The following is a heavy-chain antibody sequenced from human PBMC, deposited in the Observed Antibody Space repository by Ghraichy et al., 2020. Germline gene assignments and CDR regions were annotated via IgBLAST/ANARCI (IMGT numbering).Heavy chain of an antibody. D-gene: IGHD1-26*01. CDR2: ISGSGGRT. Sequence: GGSLRLSCAASGFTFSNYAMSWVRQAPGKGLEWVSAISGSGGRTYYADSVKGRFTISRDNSKNTLYLQMSSLRAEDTAVYYCAKEAGGQNWYFDLWGRGTLVTVSS. V-gene: IGHV3-23*01. J-gene: IGHJ2*01. CDR3: AKEAGGQNWYFDL. CDR1: GFTFSNYA.